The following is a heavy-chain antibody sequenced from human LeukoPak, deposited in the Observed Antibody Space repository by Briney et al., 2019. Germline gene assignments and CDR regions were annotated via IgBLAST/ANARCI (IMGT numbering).Heavy chain of an antibody. CDR1: GFTFSRYD. Sequence: GSLRLSCAASGFTFSRYDMSWVRQAPGKGLEWVSYISSSGSTIYYADSVKGRFTISRDNAKNSLYLQMNSLRAEDTAVYYCARVTTYGKYFDYWGQGTLVTVSS. J-gene: IGHJ4*02. CDR2: ISSSGSTI. CDR3: ARVTTYGKYFDY. V-gene: IGHV3-48*04. D-gene: IGHD3-10*01.